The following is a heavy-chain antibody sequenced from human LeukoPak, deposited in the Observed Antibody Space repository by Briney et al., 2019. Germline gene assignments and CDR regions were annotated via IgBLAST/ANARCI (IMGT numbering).Heavy chain of an antibody. Sequence: SETLSLTCTVSGGSISSGGYYWSWIRQPPGKGLEWIGEINHSGSTNYNPSLKSRVTISVDTSKNQFSLKLSSVTAADTAVYYCARGPQGYCSSTSCYAYMPPNYYYYYGMDVWGQGTTVTVSS. CDR2: INHSGST. CDR3: ARGPQGYCSSTSCYAYMPPNYYYYYGMDV. D-gene: IGHD2-2*01. J-gene: IGHJ6*02. V-gene: IGHV4-39*07. CDR1: GGSISSGGYY.